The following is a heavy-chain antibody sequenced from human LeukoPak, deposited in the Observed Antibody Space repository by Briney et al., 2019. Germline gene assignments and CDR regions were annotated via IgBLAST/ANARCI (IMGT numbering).Heavy chain of an antibody. CDR2: IKQDGSKK. CDR3: TRVGYIDEGIDY. D-gene: IGHD5-24*01. V-gene: IGHV3-7*04. CDR1: GFPFSSYW. J-gene: IGHJ4*02. Sequence: PGGSPRLSCVASGFPFSSYWMTWVRQAPGKGLECVANIKQDGSKKSYVDSVKGRFTISRDNAKNSLYLQMNSLRAEDTAIYYCTRVGYIDEGIDYWGQGTLVTVSS.